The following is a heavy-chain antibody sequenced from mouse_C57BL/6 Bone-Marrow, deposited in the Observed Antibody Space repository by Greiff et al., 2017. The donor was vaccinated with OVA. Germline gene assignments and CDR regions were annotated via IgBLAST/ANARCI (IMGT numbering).Heavy chain of an antibody. V-gene: IGHV1-75*01. CDR2: IFPGSGST. CDR3: ARSCITTVVAPYWYFDV. D-gene: IGHD1-1*01. CDR1: GYTFTDYY. Sequence: QVQLKQSGPELVKPGASVKISCKASGYTFTDYYINWVKQRPGQGLEWIGWIFPGSGSTYYNEKFKGKATLTVDKSSSTAYMLLSSLTSEDSAVYFCARSCITTVVAPYWYFDVWGTGTTVTVSS. J-gene: IGHJ1*03.